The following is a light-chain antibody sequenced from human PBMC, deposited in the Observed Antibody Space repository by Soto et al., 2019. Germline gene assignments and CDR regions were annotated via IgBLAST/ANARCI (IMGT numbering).Light chain of an antibody. CDR1: HSVRSSY. J-gene: IGKJ2*01. V-gene: IGKV3-20*01. CDR3: QQYGSSPPYT. Sequence: EIVLTQSPGTLSLSPGERATLSCSASHSVRSSYLAWYQQKPGQAPRLLIYGASSRATGIPDRFSGSGSGTDFTLTISRLEPEDFAVYYCQQYGSSPPYTFGEGTKLEIK. CDR2: GAS.